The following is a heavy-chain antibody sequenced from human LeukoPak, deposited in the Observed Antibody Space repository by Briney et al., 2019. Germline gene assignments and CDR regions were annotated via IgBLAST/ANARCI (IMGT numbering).Heavy chain of an antibody. CDR1: GYSFTSYW. J-gene: IGHJ4*02. D-gene: IGHD2-15*01. Sequence: GESLKISCKGSGYSFTSYWIGWVRQMPGKGLEWMGIIYPGDSDTRYSPSFQGQVNISADKSTRTAYLQWSSLKASDTAMYYCASMGAAATGSFDYWGQGTLVTVSS. V-gene: IGHV5-51*01. CDR3: ASMGAAATGSFDY. CDR2: IYPGDSDT.